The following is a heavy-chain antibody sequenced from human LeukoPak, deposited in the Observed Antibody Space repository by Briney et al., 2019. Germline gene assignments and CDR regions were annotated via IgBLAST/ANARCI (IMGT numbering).Heavy chain of an antibody. Sequence: SETLSLTCAVYGGSFSGYYWSWIRQPPGKGLEWIGEINHSGSTNYNPSLKSRVTISVDTSKNQFSLKLSSVTAADTAVYYCARMGIAAAGIEGLDIWGQGTMVTVSS. J-gene: IGHJ3*02. CDR1: GGSFSGYY. D-gene: IGHD6-13*01. CDR3: ARMGIAAAGIEGLDI. CDR2: INHSGST. V-gene: IGHV4-34*01.